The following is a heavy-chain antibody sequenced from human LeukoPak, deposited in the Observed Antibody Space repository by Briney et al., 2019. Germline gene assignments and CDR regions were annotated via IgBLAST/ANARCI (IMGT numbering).Heavy chain of an antibody. V-gene: IGHV3-7*04. D-gene: IGHD3-22*01. CDR1: GFTFSSYW. CDR2: IKQDGSEK. Sequence: PGGTLRLSCAASGFTFSSYWMSWVRQAPGKGLEWVANIKQDGSEKYNVDSVKGRFTISRDNAKNSLYLQMNSLRAEDTAVYYCARYYYDSSGYYCYFDYWGQGTLVTVSS. J-gene: IGHJ4*02. CDR3: ARYYYDSSGYYCYFDY.